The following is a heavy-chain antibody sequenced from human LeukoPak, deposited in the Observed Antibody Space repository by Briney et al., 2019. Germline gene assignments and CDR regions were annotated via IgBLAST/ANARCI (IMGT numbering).Heavy chain of an antibody. Sequence: GASVKVSCKAAGGTFSSYAVSWVRQAPGQGLEWMGRIIPVLNIPNYAQEFQGRVTLTADKSTGTAYMELSSLRAEDTAVYYCARDGDIVVVVAGHFDYWGQGTLVTVSS. CDR1: GGTFSSYA. V-gene: IGHV1-69*04. CDR2: IIPVLNIP. CDR3: ARDGDIVVVVAGHFDY. J-gene: IGHJ4*02. D-gene: IGHD2-15*01.